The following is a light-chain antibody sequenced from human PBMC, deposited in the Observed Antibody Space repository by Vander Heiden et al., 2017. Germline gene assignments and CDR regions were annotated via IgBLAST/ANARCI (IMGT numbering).Light chain of an antibody. CDR1: RSVSSN. CDR2: GAS. CDR3: QQYNDWPPSIT. V-gene: IGKV3-15*01. Sequence: EIVMTQSPATLSVSPGERATLSCRASRSVSSNLAWYQQKPGQAPRLLIYGASTRATGIPARFSGSGSGTEFTLTISSLQSEDFAVYYCQQYNDWPPSITFGQGTRLEFK. J-gene: IGKJ5*01.